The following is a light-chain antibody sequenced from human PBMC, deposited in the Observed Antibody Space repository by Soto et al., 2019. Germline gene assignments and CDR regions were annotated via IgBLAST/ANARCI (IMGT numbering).Light chain of an antibody. Sequence: DIQMTQSPSSLSASVGDRVTITCRASQGINNYLAWYQQKPGKVPKLLIYAASTLQSGVPFRFSGSKSGTDFTVTISSLQSEDVGTYFCQKYSSAPFTFGPGTKVDIK. CDR1: QGINNY. V-gene: IGKV1-27*01. CDR3: QKYSSAPFT. CDR2: AAS. J-gene: IGKJ3*01.